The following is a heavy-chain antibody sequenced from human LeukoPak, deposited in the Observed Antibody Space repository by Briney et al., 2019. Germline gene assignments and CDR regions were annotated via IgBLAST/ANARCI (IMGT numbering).Heavy chain of an antibody. V-gene: IGHV3-73*01. CDR3: TGRTVTDDY. CDR1: GFTFSSYA. D-gene: IGHD4-17*01. CDR2: IRSKANSYAT. J-gene: IGHJ4*02. Sequence: GSLRLSCAASGFTFSSYAMSWVRQASGKGLEWVGRIRSKANSYATAYAASVKGRFTISRDDSKNTAYLQMNSLKTEDTAVYYCTGRTVTDDYWGQGTLVTVSS.